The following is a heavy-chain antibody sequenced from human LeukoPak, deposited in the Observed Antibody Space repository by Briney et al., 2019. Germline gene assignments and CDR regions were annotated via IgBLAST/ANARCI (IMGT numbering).Heavy chain of an antibody. Sequence: GASVKVSCKSSGGTFSNFGISWVRQAPGQGLEWVGRIFPMFGTTNYAQKFQGRVTFTADESTSTAFMELRSLRSEDTAVYYCARGIVVVSLSLPHWYFDLWGRGTLVTVSS. V-gene: IGHV1-69*13. CDR1: GGTFSNFG. CDR2: IFPMFGTT. J-gene: IGHJ2*01. CDR3: ARGIVVVSLSLPHWYFDL. D-gene: IGHD2-21*01.